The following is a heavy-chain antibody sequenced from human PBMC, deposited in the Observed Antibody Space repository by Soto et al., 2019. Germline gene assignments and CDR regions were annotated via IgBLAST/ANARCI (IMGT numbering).Heavy chain of an antibody. V-gene: IGHV1-2*04. CDR3: ATLGGYCGGDCYDAFDI. D-gene: IGHD2-21*02. J-gene: IGHJ3*02. Sequence: ASVKVSCKASGYTFTGYYMHWVRQAPGQGLEWMGWINPNSGGTNYAQKFQGWVTMTRDTSISTAYMELSRLRSDDTAVYYCATLGGYCGGDCYDAFDIWGQGTMKTGSS. CDR1: GYTFTGYY. CDR2: INPNSGGT.